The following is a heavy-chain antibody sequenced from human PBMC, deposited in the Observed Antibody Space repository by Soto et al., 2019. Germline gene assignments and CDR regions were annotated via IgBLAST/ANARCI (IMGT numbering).Heavy chain of an antibody. CDR3: ARGARFLERFQHEYYYYMDV. D-gene: IGHD3-3*01. Sequence: ASVKVSCKASGYTFTSYDINWVRQATGQGLEWMGWMNPNSGNTGYAQKFQGRVTMTRNTSISTAYMELSSLRSEDTAVYYCARGARFLERFQHEYYYYMDVWGKGTTVTVSS. CDR2: MNPNSGNT. CDR1: GYTFTSYD. V-gene: IGHV1-8*01. J-gene: IGHJ6*03.